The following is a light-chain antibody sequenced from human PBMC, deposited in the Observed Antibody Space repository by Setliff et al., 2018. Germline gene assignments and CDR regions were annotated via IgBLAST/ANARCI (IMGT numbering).Light chain of an antibody. CDR2: EVS. Sequence: QSALAQPPSASGSPGQSVTISCTGTSSDVGGYNYVSWYQQHPGKAPKLMIYEVSKRPSGVPDRFSGSKSGNTASLTVSGFQAEDEADYYCSSYAGSNNWVFGGGTK. J-gene: IGLJ2*01. CDR3: SSYAGSNNWV. CDR1: SSDVGGYNY. V-gene: IGLV2-8*01.